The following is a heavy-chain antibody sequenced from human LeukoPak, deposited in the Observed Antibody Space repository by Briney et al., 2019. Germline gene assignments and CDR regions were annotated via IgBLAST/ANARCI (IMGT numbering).Heavy chain of an antibody. CDR1: GGSISSSSYY. D-gene: IGHD1-26*01. Sequence: PSETLSLTCTVSGGSISSSSYYWGSIRQPPGKGLELLGSIYYSGSTYYNPYLKSRLTITLDTSKNQFSLKLSSVTAADTAVYYCARHGSYYTTWGQGTLVSVSS. J-gene: IGHJ5*02. V-gene: IGHV4-39*01. CDR2: IYYSGST. CDR3: ARHGSYYTT.